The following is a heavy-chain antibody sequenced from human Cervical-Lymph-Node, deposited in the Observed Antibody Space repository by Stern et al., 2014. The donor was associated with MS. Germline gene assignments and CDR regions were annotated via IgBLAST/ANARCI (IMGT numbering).Heavy chain of an antibody. CDR1: GFTFSSYA. D-gene: IGHD5-18*01. CDR3: AKKGPVGYSDGWYFDY. J-gene: IGHJ4*02. CDR2: ICGSGGST. V-gene: IGHV3-23*04. Sequence: EVQLVESGGGLVQPGGSLRLSCAASGFTFSSYAMSWVRQAPGKGLAWVSPICGSGGSTYYADSVQGRFTISRDNSKNTLYLRMNSLRAEDTAVYYCAKKGPVGYSDGWYFDYWGQGTLVTVSS.